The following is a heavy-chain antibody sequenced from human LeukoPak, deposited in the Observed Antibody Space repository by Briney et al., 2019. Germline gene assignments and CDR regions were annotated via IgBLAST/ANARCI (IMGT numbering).Heavy chain of an antibody. CDR3: ARMVVTAIQDAFDI. D-gene: IGHD2-21*02. Sequence: SETLSLTCTVSGGSISSSSYYWGWIRQPPGKGLEWIGNIYYSGSTYYNPSLKSRDTISVDTSKNQFSLKLNSVTAADTAVYYCARMVVTAIQDAFDIWGQGTMVTVSS. J-gene: IGHJ3*02. CDR2: IYYSGST. CDR1: GGSISSSSYY. V-gene: IGHV4-39*01.